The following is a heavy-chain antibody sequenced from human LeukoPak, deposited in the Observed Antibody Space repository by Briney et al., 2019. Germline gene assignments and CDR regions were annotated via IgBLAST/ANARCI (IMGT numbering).Heavy chain of an antibody. CDR3: SRDLNWSFDY. D-gene: IGHD1-1*01. CDR2: IRSKAYGGTT. J-gene: IGHJ4*02. CDR1: GFTFGDYA. Sequence: GGSLRLSCSASGFTFGDYAMSWVRQAPGNGLEWVGFIRSKAYGGTTEYAASVEGRFTISRDDSKSIAYLQMNSPKTEDTAVYYCSRDLNWSFDYWGQGTLVTVSS. V-gene: IGHV3-49*04.